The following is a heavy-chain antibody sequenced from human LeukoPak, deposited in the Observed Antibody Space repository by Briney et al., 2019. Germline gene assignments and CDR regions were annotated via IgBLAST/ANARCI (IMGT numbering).Heavy chain of an antibody. CDR3: ARARHYYDILTGYPNDAFDI. CDR1: GGSISSGDYS. D-gene: IGHD3-9*01. V-gene: IGHV4-30-4*01. Sequence: PSETLSLTCTVSGGSISSGDYSWSWIRQPPGKGLEWIGYIYYSGSTYYNPSPKSRVTISVDTSKNQFSLKLSSVTAADTAVYYCARARHYYDILTGYPNDAFDIWGQGTMVTVSS. CDR2: IYYSGST. J-gene: IGHJ3*02.